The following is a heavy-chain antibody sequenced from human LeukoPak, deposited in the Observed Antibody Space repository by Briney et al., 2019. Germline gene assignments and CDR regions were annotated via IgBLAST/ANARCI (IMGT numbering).Heavy chain of an antibody. CDR3: AKVFTASELLGFDY. J-gene: IGHJ4*02. D-gene: IGHD5-18*01. CDR2: ISASGDGT. Sequence: PGGSLRLSCAGSGFTFSSYAMSWVRQAPGKGLEWVSGISASGDGTYHAYSVKGRFTISRDNSKNTLYLQMNSLRAEDTAVYYCAKVFTASELLGFDYWGQGTLVTVSS. CDR1: GFTFSSYA. V-gene: IGHV3-23*01.